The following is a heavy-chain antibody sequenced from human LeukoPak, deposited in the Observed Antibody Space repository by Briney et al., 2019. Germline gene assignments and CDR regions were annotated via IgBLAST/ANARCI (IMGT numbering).Heavy chain of an antibody. Sequence: ASVKVSCKASGYTFTGYYMHWVRQAPGQGLEWMGWINPNSGGTNYAQKFQGWVTMTRDTSISTAYMELSRLRSDDTAVYYCARGLGHYFLGFDYWGQGTLVTVSS. V-gene: IGHV1-2*04. CDR2: INPNSGGT. D-gene: IGHD3-10*01. CDR3: ARGLGHYFLGFDY. CDR1: GYTFTGYY. J-gene: IGHJ4*02.